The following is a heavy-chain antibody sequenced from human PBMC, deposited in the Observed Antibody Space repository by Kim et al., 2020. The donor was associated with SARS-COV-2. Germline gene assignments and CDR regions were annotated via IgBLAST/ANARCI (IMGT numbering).Heavy chain of an antibody. D-gene: IGHD2-21*01. CDR1: GYTFTSFG. V-gene: IGHV1-18*01. Sequence: ASVKVSCKASGYTFTSFGITWMRQAPGQGLEWMGWIATYNGATTLAQKFQGRVTMTTDTSTSTAYMDLRSLRSDDTALYFCVRGDFRLDDFDIWGQGTMVTVSS. CDR2: IATYNGAT. J-gene: IGHJ3*02. CDR3: VRGDFRLDDFDI.